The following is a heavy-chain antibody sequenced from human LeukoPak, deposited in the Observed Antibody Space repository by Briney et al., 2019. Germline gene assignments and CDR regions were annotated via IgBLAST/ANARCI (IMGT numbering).Heavy chain of an antibody. CDR1: GYTFTSYG. D-gene: IGHD2-2*01. Sequence: ASVKVSCKASGYTFTSYGISWVRQAPGQGLEWMGWISACNGNTNYAQKLQGRVTMTTDTSTSTAYMELRSLRSDDTAVYYCARGLGTKYCSSTSCYAYYFDYWGQGTLVTVSS. CDR2: ISACNGNT. CDR3: ARGLGTKYCSSTSCYAYYFDY. J-gene: IGHJ4*02. V-gene: IGHV1-18*01.